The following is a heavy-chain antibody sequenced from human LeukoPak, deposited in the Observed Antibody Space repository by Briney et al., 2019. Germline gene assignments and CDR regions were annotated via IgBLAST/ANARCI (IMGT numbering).Heavy chain of an antibody. CDR1: GGSIRSSYYY. J-gene: IGHJ4*02. CDR2: IYDSGST. D-gene: IGHD6-19*01. V-gene: IGHV4-39*01. CDR3: ARLLVAGTHIDY. Sequence: SPSETLSLTCTDSGGSIRSSYYYWGWIRQPPGKGLEWIGSIYDSGSTYYNPSLKSRVTISVDTSKNQFSLKLSSVTAADTAVYYCARLLVAGTHIDYWGQGTLVTVSS.